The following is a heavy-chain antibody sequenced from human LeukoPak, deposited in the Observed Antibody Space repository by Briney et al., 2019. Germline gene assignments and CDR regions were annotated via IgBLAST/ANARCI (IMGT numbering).Heavy chain of an antibody. CDR2: IYYSGST. V-gene: IGHV4-39*01. D-gene: IGHD2-15*01. Sequence: PSETLSLTCTVSGGSFSSSSYYWGWVRQPPGKGLEWIGSIYYSGSTYHNPSLKSRVTISGDTSKNQFSLKLSSVTAADTAVYYCEKDSHLDVWGQGTTVTVSS. J-gene: IGHJ6*02. CDR1: GGSFSSSSYY. CDR3: EKDSHLDV.